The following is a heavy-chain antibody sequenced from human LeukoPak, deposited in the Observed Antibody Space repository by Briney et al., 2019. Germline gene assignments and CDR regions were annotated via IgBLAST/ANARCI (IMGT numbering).Heavy chain of an antibody. CDR1: GFTFSSYA. CDR2: ISYDGSNK. J-gene: IGHJ5*02. CDR3: AKVFKSGSGWYGGFDP. Sequence: GGSLRLSCAASGFTFSSYAMHWVRQAPGKGLEWVAVISYDGSNKYYADSVKGRFTISRDNSKNTLYLQMNSLRAEDTAVYYCAKVFKSGSGWYGGFDPWGQGTLVTVSS. V-gene: IGHV3-30-3*01. D-gene: IGHD6-19*01.